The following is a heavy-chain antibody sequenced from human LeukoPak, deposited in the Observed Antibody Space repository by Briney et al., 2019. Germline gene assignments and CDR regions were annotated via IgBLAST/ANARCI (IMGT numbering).Heavy chain of an antibody. CDR2: IEHDGQNI. V-gene: IGHV3-30*02. D-gene: IGHD1-1*01. Sequence: GGSLRLSCAASGFSFTYNDMHWVRQAPGKGLEWVACIEHDGQNIHYADSVKGRFTVSRDNPASTLYLQMNNLTREDTAVYYCAKRGPPPGTYGNWIDPWGQGTLVTVSS. CDR3: AKRGPPPGTYGNWIDP. J-gene: IGHJ5*02. CDR1: GFSFTYND.